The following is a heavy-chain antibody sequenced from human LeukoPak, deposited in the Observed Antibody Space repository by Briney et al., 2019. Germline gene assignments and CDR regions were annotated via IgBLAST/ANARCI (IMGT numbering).Heavy chain of an antibody. CDR3: ARGYNDILTGYYYFDY. J-gene: IGHJ4*02. D-gene: IGHD3-9*01. CDR1: GFTFSSYA. CDR2: ISGSGGST. Sequence: PGGSLRLSCAASGFTFSSYAMSWVRQAPGKGLEWVSAISGSGGSTYYADSVKGRFTISRDNSKNTLYLQMNSLRAEDAAVYYCARGYNDILTGYYYFDYWGQGTLVTVSS. V-gene: IGHV3-23*01.